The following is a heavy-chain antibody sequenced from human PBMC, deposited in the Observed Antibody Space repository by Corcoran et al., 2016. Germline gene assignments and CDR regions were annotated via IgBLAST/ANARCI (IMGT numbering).Heavy chain of an antibody. CDR1: GGSISSYY. J-gene: IGHJ2*01. CDR2: IYYSGST. D-gene: IGHD3-3*01. V-gene: IGHV4-59*01. CDR3: ATFTNWYFDL. Sequence: QVQLQESGPGLVKPSETLSLTCTVSGGSISSYYWSWIRQPPGKGLEWIGYIYYSGSTNYNPSLKSRVTISVDTSKNQFSLKLSSVTAADTAVYYCATFTNWYFDLWGRGTLVTVSS.